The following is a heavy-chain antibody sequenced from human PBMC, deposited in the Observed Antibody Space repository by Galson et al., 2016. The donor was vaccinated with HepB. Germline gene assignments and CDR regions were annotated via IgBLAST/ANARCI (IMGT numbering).Heavy chain of an antibody. CDR2: IYPDDSDI. Sequence: QSGAEVKKPGESLKISCKGSGYNFATYWIGWVRQIPGKGLEWMGIIYPDDSDIRYSPSFQGQVTISADKSTSTAYLQWSSLKASDTAMYYCARHRWEDSSNRPLNSYYCDYWGQGTLVTVSS. V-gene: IGHV5-51*01. J-gene: IGHJ4*02. CDR1: GYNFATYW. CDR3: ARHRWEDSSNRPLNSYYCDY. D-gene: IGHD1-26*01.